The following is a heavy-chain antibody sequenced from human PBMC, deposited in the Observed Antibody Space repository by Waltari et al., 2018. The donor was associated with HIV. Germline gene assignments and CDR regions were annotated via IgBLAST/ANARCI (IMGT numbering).Heavy chain of an antibody. Sequence: EVQLLESGGGLVQPGGSLRLSCAASGFNFRNFAMSWVRQAPGKGAELVSALSGSGSTASYADYVKGRFTISSDFSNNTLFLQMNNLRAEDTAVYFCAKSMRDLRPSAFDVWGQGTMVAISS. CDR3: AKSMRDLRPSAFDV. V-gene: IGHV3-23*01. D-gene: IGHD2-8*01. CDR2: LSGSGSTA. CDR1: GFNFRNFA. J-gene: IGHJ3*01.